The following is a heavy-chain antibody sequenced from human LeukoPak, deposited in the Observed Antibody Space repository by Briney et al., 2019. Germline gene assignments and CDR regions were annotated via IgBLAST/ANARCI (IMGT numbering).Heavy chain of an antibody. CDR1: GFTFSSSW. Sequence: PGGSLRLPCAASGFTFSSSWMHWVRQVPGKGLVWVSHISPDGSYTDYADSVKGRFIISRDNAKNTMSLQMNSLRAEDTAVYYCVRDLSFSPDSWGQGTLVSVSS. CDR3: VRDLSFSPDS. CDR2: ISPDGSYT. J-gene: IGHJ4*02. V-gene: IGHV3-74*01.